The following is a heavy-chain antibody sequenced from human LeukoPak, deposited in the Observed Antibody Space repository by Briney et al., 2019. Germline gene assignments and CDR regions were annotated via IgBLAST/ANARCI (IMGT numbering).Heavy chain of an antibody. CDR2: IYYSGGT. CDR3: ARDREDAFDI. D-gene: IGHD1-26*01. Sequence: SETLSLTCTVSGGSISSYYWSWIRQPPGKGLEWIGYIYYSGGTNYNPSLKSRVTISVDTSKNQFSLKLSSVTAADTAVYYCARDREDAFDIWGQGTMVTVSS. V-gene: IGHV4-59*01. J-gene: IGHJ3*02. CDR1: GGSISSYY.